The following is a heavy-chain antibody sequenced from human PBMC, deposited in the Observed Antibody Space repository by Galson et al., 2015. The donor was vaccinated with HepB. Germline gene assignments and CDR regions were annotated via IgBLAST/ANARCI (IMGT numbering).Heavy chain of an antibody. CDR1: GYSFTSYW. D-gene: IGHD3-22*01. V-gene: IGHV5-51*01. Sequence: QSGAEVKKPGESLKISCKGSGYSFTSYWIGWVRQMPGKGLEWMGIIYPGGSDTRYSPSFQGQVTISADKSISTAYLQWSSLKASDTAMYYCARGYYYDSSGYYYPFDYWGQGTLVTVSS. J-gene: IGHJ4*02. CDR3: ARGYYYDSSGYYYPFDY. CDR2: IYPGGSDT.